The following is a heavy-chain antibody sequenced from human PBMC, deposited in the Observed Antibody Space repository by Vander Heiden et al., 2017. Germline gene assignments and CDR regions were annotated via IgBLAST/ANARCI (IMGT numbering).Heavy chain of an antibody. D-gene: IGHD3-22*01. J-gene: IGHJ4*02. CDR1: SNAW. Sequence: SNAWMNWVRQAPGKGLEWVGRIKSKTDGGTTDYAAPVKGRFTISRDDSKNTLYLQMNSLKTEDTAVYYCTTQSSGYYFLAFDYWGQGTLVTVSS. CDR3: TTQSSGYYFLAFDY. CDR2: IKSKTDGGTT. V-gene: IGHV3-15*07.